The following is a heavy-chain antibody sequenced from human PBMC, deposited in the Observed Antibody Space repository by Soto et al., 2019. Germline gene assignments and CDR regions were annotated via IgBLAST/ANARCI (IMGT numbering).Heavy chain of an antibody. V-gene: IGHV3-66*01. CDR1: GFTVSSNY. Sequence: EVQLVESGGGLVQPGGSLRLSCAASGFTVSSNYMSWVRQAPGKGLEWVSVIYSGGSTYYADSVKGRFTISRDISKNTLYLQMNSLRAEDTAVYYCARARVGSSSWYGPFDYWGQGTLVTVSS. CDR3: ARARVGSSSWYGPFDY. J-gene: IGHJ4*02. D-gene: IGHD6-13*01. CDR2: IYSGGST.